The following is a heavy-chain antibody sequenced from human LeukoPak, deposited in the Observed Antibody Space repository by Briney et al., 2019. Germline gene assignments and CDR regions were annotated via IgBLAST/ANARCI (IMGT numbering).Heavy chain of an antibody. J-gene: IGHJ5*02. CDR3: ARGSSIGYRGYDGEDNWFDP. CDR1: GGSISSYY. Sequence: KSSETLSLTCTVSGGSISSYYWSWIRQPAGKGLEWIGRIYTSGSNNYNPSLKSRVTMSVDTSKNQFSLKLSSVTAADTAVYYCARGSSIGYRGYDGEDNWFDPWGQGTLVTVSS. D-gene: IGHD5-12*01. CDR2: IYTSGSN. V-gene: IGHV4-4*07.